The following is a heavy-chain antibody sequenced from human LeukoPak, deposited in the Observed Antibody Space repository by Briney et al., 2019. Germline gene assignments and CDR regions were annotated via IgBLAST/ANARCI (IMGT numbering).Heavy chain of an antibody. Sequence: GGSLRLSCAASGFTFSNAWMSWVRQAPGKGLEWVGRIKSKTDGGTTDYAAPVKGRFTISRDDSKNTLYLQMNSLKTEDTAVYYCTTLSSSWYDNWFDPWGQGTLVTVSS. CDR3: TTLSSSWYDNWFDP. CDR1: GFTFSNAW. D-gene: IGHD6-13*01. V-gene: IGHV3-15*01. J-gene: IGHJ5*02. CDR2: IKSKTDGGTT.